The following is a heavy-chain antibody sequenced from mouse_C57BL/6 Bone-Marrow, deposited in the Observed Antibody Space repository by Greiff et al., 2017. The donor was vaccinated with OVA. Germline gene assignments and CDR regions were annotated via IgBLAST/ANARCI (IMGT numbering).Heavy chain of an antibody. D-gene: IGHD1-1*01. CDR2: IDPSDSET. V-gene: IGHV1-52*01. J-gene: IGHJ2*01. CDR1: GYTFTSYW. Sequence: QVQLQQSGAELVRPGSSVKLSCKASGYTFTSYWMHWVKQRPIQGLEWIGNIDPSDSETHYNQKFKDKATLTVDKSSSTAYMQLSSLTSEDSAVYYCARDSYYYGSVLYYFDYWGQGTTLTVSS. CDR3: ARDSYYYGSVLYYFDY.